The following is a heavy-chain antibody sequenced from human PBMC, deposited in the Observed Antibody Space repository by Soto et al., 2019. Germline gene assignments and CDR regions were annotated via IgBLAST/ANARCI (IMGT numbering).Heavy chain of an antibody. CDR1: GFSFSSFT. CDR3: ARETGSYNWNDGLMDV. J-gene: IGHJ6*02. CDR2: IDTSSTYM. V-gene: IGHV3-21*01. Sequence: EVQLVESGGGLVKPGGSLRLSCAASGFSFSSFTMNWVRQAPGKGLEWVSSIDTSSTYMYYADSVTGRFTISRDNAKKSVYLQMNSLRAEDTDVYYCARETGSYNWNDGLMDVWCQGTKVSVSS. D-gene: IGHD1-20*01.